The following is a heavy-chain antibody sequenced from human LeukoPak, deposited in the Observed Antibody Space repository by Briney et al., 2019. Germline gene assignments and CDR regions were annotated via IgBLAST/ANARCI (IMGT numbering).Heavy chain of an antibody. D-gene: IGHD3-22*01. CDR3: ATGDYYDSSGYNG. CDR1: GGTFSNYA. CDR2: IIPIFGTA. Sequence: SVKVSCKTSGGTFSNYAISWVRQAPGQGLEWMGGIIPIFGTANYAQKFRGRVTITADKSTRTAYMELSSLRSEDTAVYYCATGDYYDSSGYNGWGQGTLVTVSS. V-gene: IGHV1-69*06. J-gene: IGHJ4*02.